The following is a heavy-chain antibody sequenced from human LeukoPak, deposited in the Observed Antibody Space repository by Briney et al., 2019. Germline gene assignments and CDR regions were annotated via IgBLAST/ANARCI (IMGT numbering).Heavy chain of an antibody. V-gene: IGHV4-59*01. CDR3: ASTTQARTYYYDSSGYYYAFDI. Sequence: SETLSLTCTVSGGSISSYYWSWIRQPPGKGLEWIGHIYYSGSTNYNPSLKSRVTISVDTSKNQFSLKLSSVTAADTAVYYCASTTQARTYYYDSSGYYYAFDIWGQGTMVTVSS. CDR2: IYYSGST. D-gene: IGHD3-22*01. J-gene: IGHJ3*02. CDR1: GGSISSYY.